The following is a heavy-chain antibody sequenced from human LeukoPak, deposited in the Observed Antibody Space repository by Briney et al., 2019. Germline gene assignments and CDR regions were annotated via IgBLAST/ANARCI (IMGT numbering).Heavy chain of an antibody. V-gene: IGHV3-7*04. CDR2: IKKDGSEK. D-gene: IGHD4-23*01. Sequence: GGSLRLSCAASGFTFSVSGFTFSSYWMSWVRQAPGKGLEWVANIKKDGSEKSYVDSVKGRFTISRDNAKNSLYLRMNSLRAEDTAVYYCARAYGAKVAWYFDLWGRGTLVAVSS. CDR3: ARAYGAKVAWYFDL. CDR1: GFTFSVSGFTFSSYW. J-gene: IGHJ2*01.